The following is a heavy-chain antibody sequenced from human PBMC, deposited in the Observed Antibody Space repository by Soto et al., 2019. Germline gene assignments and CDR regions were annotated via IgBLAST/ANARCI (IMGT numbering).Heavy chain of an antibody. D-gene: IGHD6-13*01. Sequence: QVQLVQSGAEVKKPGSSVKVSCKASGGTFSSYAISWVRQAPGQGLEWMGGIIPIVGTPNYAQKFQGRVTITADESTSTAYMELSSLRSEDTAVYYCSGIAAPLYYYGMDVWGQGTTVTVSS. CDR2: IIPIVGTP. V-gene: IGHV1-69*12. CDR1: GGTFSSYA. CDR3: SGIAAPLYYYGMDV. J-gene: IGHJ6*02.